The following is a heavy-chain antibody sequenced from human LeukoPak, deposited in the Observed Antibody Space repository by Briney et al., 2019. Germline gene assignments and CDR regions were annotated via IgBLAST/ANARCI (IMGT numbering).Heavy chain of an antibody. V-gene: IGHV3-74*01. CDR2: VNSDGSST. CDR3: TRGVTGTLSGLYGMDV. D-gene: IGHD1-7*01. J-gene: IGHJ6*02. Sequence: PGGSLRLSCAASGFTFSNYWMHWVRQAPGKGLVWVSRVNSDGSSTSYADPVKGRFTISRDNAKNTLYLQMNSLRAEDTAVYYCTRGVTGTLSGLYGMDVWGQGTTVTVSS. CDR1: GFTFSNYW.